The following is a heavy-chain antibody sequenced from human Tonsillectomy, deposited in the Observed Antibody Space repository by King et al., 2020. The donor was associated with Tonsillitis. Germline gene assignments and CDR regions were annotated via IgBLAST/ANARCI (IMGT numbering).Heavy chain of an antibody. CDR3: ARDLGYCSGGSCGAFDY. D-gene: IGHD2-15*01. J-gene: IGHJ4*02. V-gene: IGHV3-30-3*01. CDR2: ISFDGNNK. CDR1: GFTFSSYA. Sequence: VQLVESGGGVVQPGRSLRLCCAASGFTFSSYAMHWVRQAPGKGLEWVAFISFDGNNKYYADSVKGRFTISRDDSKNTLYLQMNSLRADDTAVFYCARDLGYCSGGSCGAFDYWGQGTLVTVSS.